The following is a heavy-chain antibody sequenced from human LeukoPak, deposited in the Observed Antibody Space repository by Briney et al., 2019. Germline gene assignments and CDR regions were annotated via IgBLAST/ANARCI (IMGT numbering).Heavy chain of an antibody. Sequence: SETLSLTCSVSGGSISGYYWGWIRQPPGKGLEWIGSIYHSGSTYYNPSLKSRVTISVDTSKNQFSLKLSSVTAADTAVYYCARGGVWVQLWYNWGQGTLVTVSS. D-gene: IGHD5-18*01. CDR3: ARGGVWVQLWYN. CDR2: IYHSGST. J-gene: IGHJ4*02. CDR1: GGSISGYY. V-gene: IGHV4-38-2*02.